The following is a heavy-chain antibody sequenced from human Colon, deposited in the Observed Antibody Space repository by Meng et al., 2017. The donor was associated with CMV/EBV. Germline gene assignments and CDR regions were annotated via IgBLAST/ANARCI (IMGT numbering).Heavy chain of an antibody. J-gene: IGHJ4*02. CDR2: IYPTDSNT. V-gene: IGHV5-51*01. Sequence: GESLKISCKGSGYSFSSYWIAWMRQVPGKGLEWMGIIYPTDSNTKYSPSFHGQVTISVDRSINTAYLQWSSLKASDTALYFCARHAGGSNPLDFWGQGTLVTVSS. D-gene: IGHD2-15*01. CDR3: ARHAGGSNPLDF. CDR1: GYSFSSYW.